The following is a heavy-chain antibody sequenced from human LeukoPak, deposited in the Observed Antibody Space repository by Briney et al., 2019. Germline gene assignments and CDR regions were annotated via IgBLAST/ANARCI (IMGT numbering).Heavy chain of an antibody. CDR2: IYSGGST. J-gene: IGHJ6*02. D-gene: IGHD1-7*01. CDR3: ASPGTYPYYYYYGMDV. Sequence: QSGGSLRLSCAASGFTVSSNYMSWVRQAPGKGLEWVSVIYSGGSTYYADSVKGRFTISRDNSKNTLYLQMNSLRAEDTAVYYCASPGTYPYYYYYGMDVWGQGTTVTVSS. CDR1: GFTVSSNY. V-gene: IGHV3-53*01.